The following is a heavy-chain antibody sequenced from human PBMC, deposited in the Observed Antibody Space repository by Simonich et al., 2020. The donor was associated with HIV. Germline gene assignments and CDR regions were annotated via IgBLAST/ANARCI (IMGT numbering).Heavy chain of an antibody. J-gene: IGHJ2*01. V-gene: IGHV4-59*12. CDR2: IYYSGST. CDR1: GGSISTYY. Sequence: QVQLQESGPGLVKPSETLSLTCTVSGGSISTYYWSWIRQPPGKGLEWIGYIYYSGSTNYNPSLTSRVTISVDTSKNQFSLKLSSVTAADTAVYYCARRGHYYDSFDLWGRGTLVTVSS. CDR3: ARRGHYYDSFDL. D-gene: IGHD3-22*01.